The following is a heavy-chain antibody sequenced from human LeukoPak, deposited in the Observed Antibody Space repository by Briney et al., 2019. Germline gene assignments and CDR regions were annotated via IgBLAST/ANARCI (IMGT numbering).Heavy chain of an antibody. CDR2: INPNSGGT. CDR1: GYTFTGYY. D-gene: IGHD2-2*01. V-gene: IGHV1-2*02. CDR3: ARGIVVVPAAPRAVDI. Sequence: ASVKVSCKAFGYTFTGYYMHWVRQAPGQGLEWMGWINPNSGGTNYAQKFQGRVTMTRDTSISTAYMELSRLRSDDTAVYYCARGIVVVPAAPRAVDIWGQGTMVTVSS. J-gene: IGHJ3*02.